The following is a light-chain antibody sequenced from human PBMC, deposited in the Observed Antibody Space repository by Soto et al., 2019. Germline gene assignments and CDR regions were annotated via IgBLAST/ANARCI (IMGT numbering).Light chain of an antibody. Sequence: QSVLTQPASVSGSPGQSITISCTGTSSDFGVYNYVSWYQLHPGKAPKLMIYDVSKRPSGVPDRFSGSKSGNTASLTISGLQAEDEADYYCCSYAGSYTLLFGGGTKLTVL. J-gene: IGLJ2*01. CDR3: CSYAGSYTLL. CDR2: DVS. CDR1: SSDFGVYNY. V-gene: IGLV2-11*01.